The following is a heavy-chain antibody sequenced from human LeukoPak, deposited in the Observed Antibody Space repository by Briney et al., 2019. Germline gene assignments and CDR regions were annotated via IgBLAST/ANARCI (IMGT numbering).Heavy chain of an antibody. CDR2: ISYDGSNE. D-gene: IGHD3-10*01. CDR3: AKIHATYYFGSGSYMDV. CDR1: GFTFSSYG. V-gene: IGHV3-30*18. Sequence: PGGSLRLSCAASGFTFSSYGMHWVRQAPGKGLEGVAIISYDGSNEYYADSVKGRFTISRDNSKNTLYLQMNSLRPEDTAVYYCAKIHATYYFGSGSYMDVWGQGTTVTVSS. J-gene: IGHJ6*03.